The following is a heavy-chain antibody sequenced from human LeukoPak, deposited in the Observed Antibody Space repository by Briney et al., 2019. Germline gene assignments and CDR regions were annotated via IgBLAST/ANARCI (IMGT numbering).Heavy chain of an antibody. V-gene: IGHV3-7*03. CDR3: ARGPNSGYSWLDP. J-gene: IGHJ5*02. D-gene: IGHD5-12*01. CDR1: GFTLSKFW. CDR2: IKQDGSEK. Sequence: PGGSLRLSCEASGFTLSKFWMNWVRQAPGKGLEWVANIKQDGSEKRYVDSVKGRFSISRDNTKNSLYLQMSSLRAEDTAVYYCARGPNSGYSWLDPWGQGTLVTVS.